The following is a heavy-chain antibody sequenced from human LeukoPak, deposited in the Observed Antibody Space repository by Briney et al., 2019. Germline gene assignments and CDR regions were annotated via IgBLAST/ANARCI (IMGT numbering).Heavy chain of an antibody. Sequence: GASVKVSCKASGYTFTGYYMHWVRQAPGQGLEWMGWINPNSGGTNYAQKFQGRVTMTRDTSISTAYMELSRLRSDDTAVYYCARVSYSNYWRLDYFDYWGQGTLVTVSS. CDR3: ARVSYSNYWRLDYFDY. D-gene: IGHD4-11*01. CDR2: INPNSGGT. CDR1: GYTFTGYY. V-gene: IGHV1-2*02. J-gene: IGHJ4*02.